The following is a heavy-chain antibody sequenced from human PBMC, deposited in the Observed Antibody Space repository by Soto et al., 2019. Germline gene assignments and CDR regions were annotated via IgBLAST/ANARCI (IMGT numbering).Heavy chain of an antibody. J-gene: IGHJ4*02. V-gene: IGHV3-30-3*01. Sequence: VQLVESGGGLVQPGGSLRLSCAASDVTFSSYVMHWVRQAPGKGLEWVAVISYDGSNKYYADSVKGRFTISRDNYKNTLYLQMNSLRAEDTAVYYCARHSVGGLLLYYFDYWGQGTLVTVSS. CDR2: ISYDGSNK. CDR3: ARHSVGGLLLYYFDY. CDR1: DVTFSSYV. D-gene: IGHD1-26*01.